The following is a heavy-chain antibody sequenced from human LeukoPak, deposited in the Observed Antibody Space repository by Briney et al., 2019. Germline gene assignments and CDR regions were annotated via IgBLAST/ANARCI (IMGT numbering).Heavy chain of an antibody. D-gene: IGHD2-15*01. Sequence: ASVKVSCKASGYTFTSYGISWVRQAPGQGLEWMGGISAYNGNTNYAQKLQGRVTMTTDTSTSTAYMELRSLRSDDTAVYYCATLGYCSGGSCYPYYYYYGMDVWGQGTMVTVSS. V-gene: IGHV1-18*01. CDR2: ISAYNGNT. J-gene: IGHJ6*02. CDR3: ATLGYCSGGSCYPYYYYYGMDV. CDR1: GYTFTSYG.